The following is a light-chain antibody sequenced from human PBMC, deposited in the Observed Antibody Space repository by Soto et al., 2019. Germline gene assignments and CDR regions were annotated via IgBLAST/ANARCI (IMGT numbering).Light chain of an antibody. J-gene: IGLJ1*01. V-gene: IGLV3-21*04. CDR3: QVWDNSGNLPYV. CDR1: NIGSKT. CDR2: YDS. Sequence: SYVVTQPPSVSVAPGETARITCGEDNIGSKTVHWYQQKPGQAPVLVIYYDSDRPSGIPERFSGSNSGNTATLTITRVEAGDEADYYCQVWDNSGNLPYVFGTGTKLTVL.